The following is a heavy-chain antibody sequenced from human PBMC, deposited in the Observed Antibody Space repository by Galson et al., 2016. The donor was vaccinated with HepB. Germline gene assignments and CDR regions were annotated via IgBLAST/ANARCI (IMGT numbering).Heavy chain of an antibody. V-gene: IGHV3-33*01. CDR3: AGRGVHVQWLSDY. D-gene: IGHD6-19*01. CDR1: GFTFSSYG. J-gene: IGHJ4*02. Sequence: SLRLSCAASGFTFSSYGMHWVRQAPGKGLEWVAVIWYDGSNKYYADSVKGRFTISRDNSKNTLYLQMNSLRAEDTAVYYGAGRGVHVQWLSDYWGQGTLVTVSS. CDR2: IWYDGSNK.